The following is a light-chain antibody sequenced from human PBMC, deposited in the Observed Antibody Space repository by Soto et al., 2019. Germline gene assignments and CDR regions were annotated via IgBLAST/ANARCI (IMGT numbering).Light chain of an antibody. J-gene: IGKJ1*01. CDR3: QQSYNTPQT. Sequence: DIQMTQSPSSLSASVGDRVTITCRASQSIRNYLNWYQQKPGKAPKRLIYAASSLQSGVPSRFSGSGSATDFTLTISSLQAEDFATYYCQQSYNTPQTFGQGTKVEIK. CDR1: QSIRNY. V-gene: IGKV1-39*01. CDR2: AAS.